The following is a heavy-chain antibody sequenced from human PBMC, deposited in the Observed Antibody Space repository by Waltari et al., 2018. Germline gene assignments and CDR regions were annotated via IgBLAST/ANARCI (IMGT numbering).Heavy chain of an antibody. CDR2: VYGGGKT. J-gene: IGHJ4*02. D-gene: IGHD2-15*01. CDR1: GDSMSTASW. CDR3: ARDRGRGLYLDS. Sequence: QLQLQESGPGLVKPSGTLSLTCGVSGDSMSTASWWSWVRQPPGKGLEWIGQVYGGGKTNYNPSFASRVTVELDTYNKKFSLKVTSATAADTAVYYCARDRGRGLYLDSWGPG. V-gene: IGHV4-4*02.